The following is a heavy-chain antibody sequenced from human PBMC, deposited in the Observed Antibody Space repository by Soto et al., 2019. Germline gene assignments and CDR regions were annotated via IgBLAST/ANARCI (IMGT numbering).Heavy chain of an antibody. CDR1: GYSFTSYS. CDR3: ARPYSSSWDIDY. V-gene: IGHV5-10-1*01. CDR2: IDPTDSYT. Sequence: TGESLKISCKGSGYSFTSYSITWVRQMPGKGLEWMGRIDPTDSYTNYSPSFQGHVTISADKSINTAYLQWSSLKASDSAMYYCARPYSSSWDIDYWGQGTLVTAPQ. D-gene: IGHD6-13*01. J-gene: IGHJ4*02.